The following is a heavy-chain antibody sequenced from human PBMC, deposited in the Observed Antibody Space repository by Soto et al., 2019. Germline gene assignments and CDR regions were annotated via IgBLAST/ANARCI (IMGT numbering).Heavy chain of an antibody. CDR1: GLTFSSYG. D-gene: IGHD2-15*01. Sequence: GGSLRLSCAASGLTFSSYGMHWVRQAAGKGLEWVAVISFDGSNQYYADSVKGRFTISRDNSKNTLYLQMNSLRAEDTAVYYCAKGQGYCSGGSCSIGYWGQGTLVTVSS. CDR3: AKGQGYCSGGSCSIGY. J-gene: IGHJ4*02. CDR2: ISFDGSNQ. V-gene: IGHV3-30*18.